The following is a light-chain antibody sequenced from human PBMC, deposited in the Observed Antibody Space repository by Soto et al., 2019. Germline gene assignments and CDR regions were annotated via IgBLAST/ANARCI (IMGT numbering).Light chain of an antibody. V-gene: IGLV1-40*01. Sequence: QAVVTQPPSVSGAPGQRVTISCTGSSSNIGAGYDVHWYQQLPGKAPKLLISRNNNRPSGVPDRLSGSKSGTSASLAITGLQAEDEADYYCQSYDSRLSSYVFGTGTKLTVL. J-gene: IGLJ1*01. CDR2: RNN. CDR1: SSNIGAGYD. CDR3: QSYDSRLSSYV.